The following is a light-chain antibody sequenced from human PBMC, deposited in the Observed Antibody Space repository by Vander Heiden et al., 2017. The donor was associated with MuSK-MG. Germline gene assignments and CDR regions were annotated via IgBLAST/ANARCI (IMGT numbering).Light chain of an antibody. CDR2: RDT. Sequence: YELTQPLSLSVSPAQTARITCSGDASAKESAFWYQLKPGQAPVLIISRDTERPSGIPERFSGSSSGTTVTLTISGVQAEDEADYFCQSTDSSDTYVFGTGTTVTVL. V-gene: IGLV3-25*03. J-gene: IGLJ1*01. CDR3: QSTDSSDTYV. CDR1: ASAKES.